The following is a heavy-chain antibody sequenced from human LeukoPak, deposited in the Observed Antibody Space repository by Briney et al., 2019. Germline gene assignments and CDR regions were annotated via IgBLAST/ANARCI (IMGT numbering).Heavy chain of an antibody. D-gene: IGHD3-10*01. Sequence: SETLSLTCTVSGGSVSSYYWSWIRQPPGKGLEWIGHTYYSGSTNYNPSLKSRVTISVDTSKNQFSLKLSSVTAADTAVYYCARSITMVRGSGIQAIDYWGQGTLVTVSS. CDR2: TYYSGST. J-gene: IGHJ4*02. CDR1: GGSVSSYY. V-gene: IGHV4-59*02. CDR3: ARSITMVRGSGIQAIDY.